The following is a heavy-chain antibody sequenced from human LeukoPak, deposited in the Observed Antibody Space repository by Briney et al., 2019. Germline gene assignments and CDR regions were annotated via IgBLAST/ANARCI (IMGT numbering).Heavy chain of an antibody. CDR1: GYTITGYY. D-gene: IGHD1-7*01. V-gene: IGHV1-2*02. CDR2: INPNSGGT. CDR3: ARDGTGTSPTLLY. J-gene: IGHJ4*02. Sequence: ASVKVSCKASGYTITGYYMHWVRQAPGQGLEWMGWINPNSGGTNYAQKFQGRVTMTRDTSISTAYMELSRLRSDDTAVYYCARDGTGTSPTLLYWGQGTLVTVSS.